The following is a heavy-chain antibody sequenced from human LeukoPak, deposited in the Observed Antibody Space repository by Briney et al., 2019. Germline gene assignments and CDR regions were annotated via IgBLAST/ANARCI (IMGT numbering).Heavy chain of an antibody. CDR2: IIGICGST. J-gene: IGHJ4*02. D-gene: IGHD6-13*01. CDR1: GFTFSSYA. Sequence: GGSLRLSCAASGFTFSSYAMSWARQSPGKGLEGVSAIIGICGSTYYGDSVKGRFTISRDDPKNTLYLQMNSLRAEDTAVYYCAKDREQQLVYYFDYWGQGTLVTVSS. CDR3: AKDREQQLVYYFDY. V-gene: IGHV3-23*01.